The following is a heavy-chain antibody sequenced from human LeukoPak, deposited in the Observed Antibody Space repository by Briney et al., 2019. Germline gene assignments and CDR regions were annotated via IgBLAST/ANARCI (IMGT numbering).Heavy chain of an antibody. D-gene: IGHD2-8*02. CDR3: GRGRWSATGSPQFDH. Sequence: WASVKVSCKASGYTFTNYDINWVRQAPGQGLEWMGWMNPNSGSTGYAQQFQGRVTMTRNTSISTAYMELSSLRSDDTAVYYCGRGRWSATGSPQFDHWGQATLVTVSS. CDR1: GYTFTNYD. V-gene: IGHV1-8*01. J-gene: IGHJ5*02. CDR2: MNPNSGST.